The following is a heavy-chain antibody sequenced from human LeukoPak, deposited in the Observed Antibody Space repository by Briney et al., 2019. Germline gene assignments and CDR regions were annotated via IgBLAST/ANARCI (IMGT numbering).Heavy chain of an antibody. V-gene: IGHV4-31*03. Sequence: PSETLSLTCTVSGGSISSGGYYWSWIRQHPGKGLEWIGYIYYSGSTYYNPSLKSRVTISVDTSKNQFSLKLSSVTAADTAVYYCARAKDDYGGNFDYWGQGTLVTVSS. CDR1: GGSISSGGYY. D-gene: IGHD4-23*01. CDR2: IYYSGST. J-gene: IGHJ4*02. CDR3: ARAKDDYGGNFDY.